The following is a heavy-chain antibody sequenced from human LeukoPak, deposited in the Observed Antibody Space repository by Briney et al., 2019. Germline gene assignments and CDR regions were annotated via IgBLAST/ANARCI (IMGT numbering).Heavy chain of an antibody. J-gene: IGHJ6*03. CDR1: GFTFSNAW. CDR3: AKGARQQLVHRDFYYMDV. D-gene: IGHD6-13*01. CDR2: ISGTGGST. Sequence: GGSLRLSCAASGFTFSNAWMSWVRQAPGKGLEWVSSISGTGGSTFFADSVKGRFTIFRDSSKNTLYLQMNSLRAEDTAVYYCAKGARQQLVHRDFYYMDVWGKGTTVTISS. V-gene: IGHV3-23*01.